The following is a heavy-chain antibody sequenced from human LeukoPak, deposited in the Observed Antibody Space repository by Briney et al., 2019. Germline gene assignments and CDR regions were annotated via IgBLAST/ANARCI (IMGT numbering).Heavy chain of an antibody. J-gene: IGHJ4*02. Sequence: SQTLSLTCTVSGGSISSGDYYWSWIRQPPGKGLEWIGYIYYSGSTNYNPSLKSRVTISVDTSKNQFSLKLSSVTAADTAVYYCARSSQWLDLYYFDYWGQGTLVTVSS. V-gene: IGHV4-61*08. CDR1: GGSISSGDYY. CDR2: IYYSGST. CDR3: ARSSQWLDLYYFDY. D-gene: IGHD6-19*01.